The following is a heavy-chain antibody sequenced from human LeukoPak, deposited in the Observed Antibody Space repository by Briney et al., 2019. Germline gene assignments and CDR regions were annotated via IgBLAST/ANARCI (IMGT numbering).Heavy chain of an antibody. J-gene: IGHJ4*02. CDR1: GGSISSNNW. D-gene: IGHD3-16*02. Sequence: PSGTLSLTCGVSGGSISSNNWWSWLRQPPGEGLEWIGEIYHSGGTNYNPSLKSRVTISVDTSKNQFSLKLSSVTAADTAVYYCARHRPYVWGRYREIDYWGQGTLVTVSS. V-gene: IGHV4-4*02. CDR3: ARHRPYVWGRYREIDY. CDR2: IYHSGGT.